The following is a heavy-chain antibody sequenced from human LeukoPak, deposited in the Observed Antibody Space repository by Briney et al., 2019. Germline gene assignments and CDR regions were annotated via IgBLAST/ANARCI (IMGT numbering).Heavy chain of an antibody. V-gene: IGHV3-7*01. Sequence: GGSLSLSCAASGFTFSTYWTSWVRHVPGKGLEWVANIKQDGSETYYVDSVNGRFTIPGDNAKNSLFLQMNSLRAEDTAVYYCARDAGTRPLGHWGQGTLVSVSS. CDR1: GFTFSTYW. CDR2: IKQDGSET. D-gene: IGHD6-6*01. CDR3: ARDAGTRPLGH. J-gene: IGHJ4*02.